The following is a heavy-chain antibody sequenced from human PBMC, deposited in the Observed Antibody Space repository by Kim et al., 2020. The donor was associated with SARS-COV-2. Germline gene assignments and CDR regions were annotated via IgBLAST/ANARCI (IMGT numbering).Heavy chain of an antibody. CDR1: GGSISSSSYY. D-gene: IGHD6-19*01. Sequence: SETLSLTCTVSGGSISSSSYYWGWIRQPPGKGLEWIGSIYYSGSTYYNPSLKSRVTISVDTSKNQFSLKLSSVTAADTAVYYCARRSKTAVAGTEKIWFDPWGQGTLVTVSS. CDR2: IYYSGST. J-gene: IGHJ5*02. V-gene: IGHV4-39*07. CDR3: ARRSKTAVAGTEKIWFDP.